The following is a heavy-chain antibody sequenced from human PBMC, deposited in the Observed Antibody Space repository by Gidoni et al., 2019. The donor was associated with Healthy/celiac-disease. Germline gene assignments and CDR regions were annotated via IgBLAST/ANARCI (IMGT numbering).Heavy chain of an antibody. V-gene: IGHV3-21*01. J-gene: IGHJ3*02. Sequence: SSISSSSSYIYYADSVKGRFTISRDNAKNSLYLQMNSLRAEDTAVYYCARDICTGYCSSTSCYGPCAFDIWGQGTMVTVSS. CDR2: ISSSSSYI. CDR3: ARDICTGYCSSTSCYGPCAFDI. D-gene: IGHD2-2*01.